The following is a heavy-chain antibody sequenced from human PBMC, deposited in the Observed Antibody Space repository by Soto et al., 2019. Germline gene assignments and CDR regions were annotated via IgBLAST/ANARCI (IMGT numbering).Heavy chain of an antibody. J-gene: IGHJ6*02. D-gene: IGHD5-12*01. CDR1: GYTFTSYD. Sequence: ASVKVSCKASGYTFTSYDINWVRQATGQGLEWMGWMNPNSGNTGYAQKFQGRVTMTRNTSISTAYMKMSSLRDEDTAVYYCARDWRYSGNDGMDVWGQGTTVTVSS. CDR3: ARDWRYSGNDGMDV. CDR2: MNPNSGNT. V-gene: IGHV1-8*01.